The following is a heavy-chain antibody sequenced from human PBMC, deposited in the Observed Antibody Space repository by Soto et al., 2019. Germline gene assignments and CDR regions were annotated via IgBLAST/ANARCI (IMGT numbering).Heavy chain of an antibody. CDR1: GFTFYDYA. CDR3: AKGKYSSGWYPDY. D-gene: IGHD6-19*01. Sequence: SLRLSCAASGFTFYDYAMHFFRQAPWKGLEWVSGISWNSGSIGYADSVKGRFTISRDNAKNSLYLQMNSLRAEDTALYYCAKGKYSSGWYPDYWGQGTLVTVSS. J-gene: IGHJ4*02. CDR2: ISWNSGSI. V-gene: IGHV3-9*01.